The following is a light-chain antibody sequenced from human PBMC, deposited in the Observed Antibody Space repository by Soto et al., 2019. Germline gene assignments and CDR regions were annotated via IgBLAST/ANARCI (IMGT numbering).Light chain of an antibody. CDR2: DAS. CDR3: QQHSHWPRIT. V-gene: IGKV3-11*01. CDR1: QSVSSY. J-gene: IGKJ5*01. Sequence: EIVLTQSPATLSLSPGERATLSCRASQSVSSYLAWYQQKPGQAPRLFIYDASNRVSGIPARFSGSGSGTDFNLTISSLEPEDFAVYYCQQHSHWPRITFGQGTRLEIK.